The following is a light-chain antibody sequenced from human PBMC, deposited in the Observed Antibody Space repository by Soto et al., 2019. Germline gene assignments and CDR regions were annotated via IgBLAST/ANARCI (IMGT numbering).Light chain of an antibody. CDR3: MQALPAHT. CDR2: LGS. Sequence: DIVMTQSPLSLPVTPGEPASISCRSSQSLLHSNGYNYLDWYLQKPGQSPHLLFYLGSNRASGVADRFRGSGSGTDFTLKITRVEAEDVGVYYCMQALPAHTFGQGTKLEIK. V-gene: IGKV2-28*01. CDR1: QSLLHSNGYNY. J-gene: IGKJ2*01.